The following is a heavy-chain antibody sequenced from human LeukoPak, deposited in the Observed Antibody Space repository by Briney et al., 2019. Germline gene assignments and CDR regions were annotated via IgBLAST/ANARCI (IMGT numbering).Heavy chain of an antibody. CDR3: ARRYYDILTGYYHAFDI. V-gene: IGHV4-34*01. CDR1: GGSFSGYY. J-gene: IGHJ3*02. Sequence: SETLSLTCAVYGGSFSGYYWNWIRQPPGKGLEWIGEINHTGSTNYNPSLKSRVTISVDTSKNQFSLKLSSVTAADTAVYYCARRYYDILTGYYHAFDIWGQGTMVIVSS. CDR2: INHTGST. D-gene: IGHD3-9*01.